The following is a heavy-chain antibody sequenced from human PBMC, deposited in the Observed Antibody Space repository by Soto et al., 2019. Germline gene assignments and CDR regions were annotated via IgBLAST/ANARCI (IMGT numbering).Heavy chain of an antibody. CDR2: SIPIFGTA. J-gene: IGHJ6*02. D-gene: IGHD5-18*01. V-gene: IGHV1-69*01. CDR1: GGTFNNYP. CDR3: ARGRGYTGDDHYYYFDMDV. Sequence: QVQLVQSGAEVKKPASSVKVSCKASGGTFNNYPITWVRQAPGEGLEWMGGSIPIFGTANYAQNFQGRVTISVDESTCTAYMELSSLRSEDTAVYYCARGRGYTGDDHYYYFDMDVWGQGTTVTVSS.